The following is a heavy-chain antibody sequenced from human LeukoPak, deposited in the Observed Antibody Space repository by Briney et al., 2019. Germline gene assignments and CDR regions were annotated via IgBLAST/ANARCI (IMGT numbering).Heavy chain of an antibody. J-gene: IGHJ6*03. CDR1: GYTFTSYY. CDR2: INPSGGST. CDR3: ARDLRYSSGWSASGMDV. Sequence: VASVKVSCKASGYTFTSYYMHWVRQAPGKGLEWMGIINPSGGSTNYAQKFQGRVTMTRDMSTSAAYMDLRSLRSDDTAVYYCARDLRYSSGWSASGMDVWGKGTTVTISS. V-gene: IGHV1-46*01. D-gene: IGHD6-19*01.